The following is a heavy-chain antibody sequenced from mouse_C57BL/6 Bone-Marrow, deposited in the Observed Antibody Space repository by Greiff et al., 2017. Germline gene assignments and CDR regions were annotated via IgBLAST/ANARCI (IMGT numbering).Heavy chain of an antibody. J-gene: IGHJ2*01. CDR2: ISSGSSTI. CDR3: ARPLLDY. Sequence: EVMLVESGGGLVKPGGSLKLSCAASGFTFSDYGMHWVRQAPEKGLEWVAYISSGSSTIYYADTVKGRFTISKDNAKNTLFLQMTILRSEDTAMYYCARPLLDYWGQGTTLTVSS. CDR1: GFTFSDYG. V-gene: IGHV5-17*01.